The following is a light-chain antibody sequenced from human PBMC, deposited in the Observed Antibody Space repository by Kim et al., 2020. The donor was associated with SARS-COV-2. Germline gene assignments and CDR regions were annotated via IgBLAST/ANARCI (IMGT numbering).Light chain of an antibody. V-gene: IGLV3-1*01. CDR3: QAWDNNAAI. CDR1: NLGGRY. J-gene: IGLJ2*01. Sequence: VAPGQTATIPCSGDNLGGRYVSWYQQRPGQTPVLVMYQDIERPSGIQDRFSGSNSGNTATLTISGTQAMDEADYYCQAWDNNAAIFGGGTQLTVL. CDR2: QDI.